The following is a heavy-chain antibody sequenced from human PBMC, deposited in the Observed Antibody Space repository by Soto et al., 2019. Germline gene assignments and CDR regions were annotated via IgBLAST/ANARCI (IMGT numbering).Heavy chain of an antibody. Sequence: EVQLVESGGGLVQPGGSLRLSCAASGFTFDDYAIHWVRQAPGKGLEWVSGISWIGAATGYMNSVKGRFSISRDNTKNTLYLQMNSLRSEDTAVYYCANLPLYGSGFDCWGQGTLVTVSS. D-gene: IGHD3-10*01. CDR2: ISWIGAAT. CDR1: GFTFDDYA. V-gene: IGHV3-9*01. CDR3: ANLPLYGSGFDC. J-gene: IGHJ4*02.